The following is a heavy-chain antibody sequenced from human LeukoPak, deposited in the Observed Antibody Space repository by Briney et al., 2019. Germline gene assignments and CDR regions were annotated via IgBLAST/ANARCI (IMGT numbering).Heavy chain of an antibody. CDR3: ARGFVVVPAAMSY. Sequence: EASVKVSCKGSGYTFTGYYMHWVRQAPGQGLEWRGWINPNSGGTNYAQKFQGRVTMTRDTSISTAYRELSRLRSDATAVYACARGFVVVPAAMSYWGQGTLVTVSS. D-gene: IGHD2-2*01. J-gene: IGHJ4*02. CDR2: INPNSGGT. V-gene: IGHV1-2*02. CDR1: GYTFTGYY.